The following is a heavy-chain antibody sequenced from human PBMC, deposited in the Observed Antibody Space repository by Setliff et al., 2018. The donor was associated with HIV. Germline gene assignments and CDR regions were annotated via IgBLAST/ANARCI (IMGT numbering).Heavy chain of an antibody. J-gene: IGHJ6*03. CDR3: ARGRLGISYYYDSSGYPLSMDV. D-gene: IGHD3-22*01. CDR1: GGSFSGYY. V-gene: IGHV4-34*01. Sequence: SETLSLTCVVYGGSFSGYYWSWIRQPPGKGLEWIGEINHSGSTNYNPSPKSRVTISVDTSKNQFSLKLSSVTAADTAVYYCARGRLGISYYYDSSGYPLSMDVWGKGTTVTVSS. CDR2: INHSGST.